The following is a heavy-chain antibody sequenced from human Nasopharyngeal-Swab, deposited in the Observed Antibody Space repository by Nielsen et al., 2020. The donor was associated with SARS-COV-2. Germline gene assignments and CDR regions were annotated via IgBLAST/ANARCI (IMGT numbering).Heavy chain of an antibody. J-gene: IGHJ4*02. V-gene: IGHV4-34*01. CDR3: ARGARGYCSSTSCRYYFDY. CDR1: GGSFSGYY. D-gene: IGHD2-2*01. CDR2: INHSGST. Sequence: SETLSLTCAVYGGSFSGYYWSWIRQPPGKGLEWIGEINHSGSTIYNPSLKSRVTISVDTSKNQFSLKLSSVTAADTAVYYCARGARGYCSSTSCRYYFDYWGQGTLVTVSS.